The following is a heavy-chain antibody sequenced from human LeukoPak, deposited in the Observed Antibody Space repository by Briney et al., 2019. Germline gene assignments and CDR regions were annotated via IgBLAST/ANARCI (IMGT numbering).Heavy chain of an antibody. CDR3: ARNSYYDFWSGAGAFDP. CDR1: GFTVSSNY. Sequence: GGSLRLSCAASGFTVSSNYMSWVRQAPGKWLECVSVIYSGGSTYYADSVKGRFTISRHNSKNTLYLQMNSLRAEDTAVYYCARNSYYDFWSGAGAFDPWGQGTLVTVSS. V-gene: IGHV3-53*04. CDR2: IYSGGST. D-gene: IGHD3-3*01. J-gene: IGHJ5*02.